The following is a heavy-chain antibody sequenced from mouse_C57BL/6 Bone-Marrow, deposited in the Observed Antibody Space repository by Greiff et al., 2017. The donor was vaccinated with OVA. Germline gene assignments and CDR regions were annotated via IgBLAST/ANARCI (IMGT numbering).Heavy chain of an antibody. CDR3: ARGYTTAVGGY. J-gene: IGHJ2*01. D-gene: IGHD1-1*01. CDR2: IYPGDGDT. CDR1: GYAFSSSW. Sequence: QVQLKESGPELVKPGASVKISCKASGYAFSSSWMNWVKQRPGKGLEWIGRIYPGDGDTNYNGKFKGKATLTADKSSSTAYMQLSSLTSEDSAVYFCARGYTTAVGGYWGQGTTLTVSS. V-gene: IGHV1-82*01.